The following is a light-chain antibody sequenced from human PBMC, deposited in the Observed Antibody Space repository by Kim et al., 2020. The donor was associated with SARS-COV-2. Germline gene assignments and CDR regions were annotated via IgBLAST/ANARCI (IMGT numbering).Light chain of an antibody. CDR3: QQYDNYSSA. J-gene: IGKJ2*01. CDR1: QSINTW. V-gene: IGKV1-5*03. CDR2: KTS. Sequence: DIQMTQSPSTLSASIGDKVTITCRASQSINTWLAWYQQKPGTAPKLLIYKTSILESGVPSRFSGSGSGTEFTLTISSLQPDDFATYYCQQYDNYSSAFGQGTKLEIK.